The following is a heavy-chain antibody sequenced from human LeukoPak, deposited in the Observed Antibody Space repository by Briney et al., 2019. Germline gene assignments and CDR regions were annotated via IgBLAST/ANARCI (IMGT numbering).Heavy chain of an antibody. CDR2: ISSSSSYI. CDR1: GFTFSSYS. V-gene: IGHV3-21*04. D-gene: IGHD3-22*01. Sequence: PGGSLRLSCAASGFTFSSYSMNWVRQAPGKGLEWVSSISSSSSYIYYADSVKGRFTISRDNAKNSLYLQMNSLRAEDTAVYYCARDYYDSSGYYYVGRVFDYWGQGTLVTVSS. J-gene: IGHJ4*02. CDR3: ARDYYDSSGYYYVGRVFDY.